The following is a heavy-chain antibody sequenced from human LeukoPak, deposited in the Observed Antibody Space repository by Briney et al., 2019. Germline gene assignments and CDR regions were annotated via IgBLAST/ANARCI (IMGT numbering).Heavy chain of an antibody. Sequence: SETLSLTCAVYGGSFSGYYWSWIRQPPGKGLEWIGEINHSGSTNYNPSLKSRVTTSVDRSKNQFSLKLSSVTAADTAVYYCARGLGYYYDSSGPSLEYWGQGTLVTVSS. CDR3: ARGLGYYYDSSGPSLEY. J-gene: IGHJ4*02. CDR2: INHSGST. V-gene: IGHV4-34*01. D-gene: IGHD3-22*01. CDR1: GGSFSGYY.